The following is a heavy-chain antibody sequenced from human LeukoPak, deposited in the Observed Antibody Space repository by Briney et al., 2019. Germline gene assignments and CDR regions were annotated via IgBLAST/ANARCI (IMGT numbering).Heavy chain of an antibody. V-gene: IGHV4-59*08. J-gene: IGHJ4*02. CDR3: ARGAGAGYNLRPFDY. Sequence: SETLSLTCTVSGGSISSYYWSWSRQPPGKGLEWIGYIYYSGSTKYNPSLKSRVSISVDTSKNQFSLKLSSVTAADTAVYYCARGAGAGYNLRPFDYWGQGTLVTVSS. CDR2: IYYSGST. CDR1: GGSISSYY. D-gene: IGHD5-24*01.